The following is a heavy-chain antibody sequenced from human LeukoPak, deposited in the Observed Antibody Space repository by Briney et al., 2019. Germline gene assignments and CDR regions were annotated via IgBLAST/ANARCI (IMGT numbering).Heavy chain of an antibody. Sequence: SETLSLTCTVSGGSVSSSSYYWGWIRQPPGKGLEWIGSIYYSGSTYYNPSLKSRVTISVDTSKNQFSLKLSSVTAADTAVYYCARQDLTFGGVIATFDYWGQGTLVTVSS. CDR2: IYYSGST. CDR3: ARQDLTFGGVIATFDY. J-gene: IGHJ4*02. CDR1: GGSVSSSSYY. V-gene: IGHV4-39*01. D-gene: IGHD3-16*02.